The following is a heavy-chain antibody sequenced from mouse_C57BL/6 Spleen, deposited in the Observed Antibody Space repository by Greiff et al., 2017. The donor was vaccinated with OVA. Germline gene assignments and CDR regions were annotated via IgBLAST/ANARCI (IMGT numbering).Heavy chain of an antibody. Sequence: VQLQQPGAELVKPGASVKMSCKASGYTFTSYWITWVKQRPGQGLEWIGDIFPGSGSTYYNEKFKGKATLTVDKSSSTAYMLLSSLTSEDSAVYFCARPWGSSDYAMDYWGQGTSVTVSS. D-gene: IGHD1-1*01. CDR2: IFPGSGST. V-gene: IGHV1-55*01. CDR3: ARPWGSSDYAMDY. J-gene: IGHJ4*01. CDR1: GYTFTSYW.